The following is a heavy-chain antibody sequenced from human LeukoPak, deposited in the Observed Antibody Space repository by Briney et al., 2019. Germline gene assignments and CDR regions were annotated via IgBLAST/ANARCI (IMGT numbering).Heavy chain of an antibody. J-gene: IGHJ4*02. D-gene: IGHD1-26*01. CDR3: ARRRGSYYGY. CDR1: DGSLSGYY. Sequence: SETLSLTCAVYDGSLSGYYWNWFRQPPGKRLEWIGEINHSGSTNYNPSLKSRVTISVDTSKNQFSLKLSSVTAADTAVYYCARRRGSYYGYWGQGTLVTVSS. CDR2: INHSGST. V-gene: IGHV4-34*01.